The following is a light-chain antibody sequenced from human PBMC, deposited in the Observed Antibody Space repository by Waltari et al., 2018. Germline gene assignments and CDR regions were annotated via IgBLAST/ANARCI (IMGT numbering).Light chain of an antibody. V-gene: IGLV1-47*01. Sequence: QSVLTQPPSASGTPGQRVTISCSGSSSNIGSNYVYWYQKLPGTAPKLLIYRNNQRPSGVPDLSSGSKSGTSASLAISGLRSEDEADYYCAAWDDSLVFGGGTKLTVL. J-gene: IGLJ3*02. CDR1: SSNIGSNY. CDR3: AAWDDSLV. CDR2: RNN.